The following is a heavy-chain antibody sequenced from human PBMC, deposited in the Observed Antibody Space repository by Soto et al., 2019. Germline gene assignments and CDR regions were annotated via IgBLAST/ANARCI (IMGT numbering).Heavy chain of an antibody. Sequence: SLRLSCAASGFTFSSYSMNWVRQAPGKGLEWVSSISSSSSYIYYADSVKGRFTISRDNAKNSLYLQMNSLRAEDTAVYYCARGPLRGLDDMDVWGKGTTVTVSS. J-gene: IGHJ6*03. D-gene: IGHD3-10*01. CDR3: ARGPLRGLDDMDV. CDR2: ISSSSSYI. V-gene: IGHV3-21*01. CDR1: GFTFSSYS.